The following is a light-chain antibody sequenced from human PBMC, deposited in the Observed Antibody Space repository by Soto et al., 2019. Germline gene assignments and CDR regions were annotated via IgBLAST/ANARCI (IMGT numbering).Light chain of an antibody. CDR2: GAS. CDR3: HQYGSSPLT. J-gene: IGKJ4*01. V-gene: IGKV3-20*01. Sequence: EIVLTQSPGTLSLSPGERATLSCRASQSATSNYLAWYQQKPGHAPRLLIYGASSRATGIPDRFSGSGSGTDFTLTISRLEPEDFAMYYCHQYGSSPLTFGGGTKVEIK. CDR1: QSATSNY.